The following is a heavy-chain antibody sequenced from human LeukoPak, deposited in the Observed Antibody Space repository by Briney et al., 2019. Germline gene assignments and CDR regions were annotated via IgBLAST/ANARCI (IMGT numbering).Heavy chain of an antibody. V-gene: IGHV3-23*01. D-gene: IGHD4-17*01. J-gene: IGHJ4*02. Sequence: GGSLRLSCAASGFTFSSYAMSWVRQAPGRGLEWVAIVNNNGGTTYYADSVKGRFIISRDNSQNTLYLQMNSLRAEDTAVYYCARGVTTDVYWGQGTLVTVSS. CDR1: GFTFSSYA. CDR2: VNNNGGTT. CDR3: ARGVTTDVY.